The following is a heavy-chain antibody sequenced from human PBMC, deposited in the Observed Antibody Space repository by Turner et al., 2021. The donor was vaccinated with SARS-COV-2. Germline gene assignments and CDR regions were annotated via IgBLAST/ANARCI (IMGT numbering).Heavy chain of an antibody. D-gene: IGHD1-26*01. V-gene: IGHV4-39*01. CDR3: ARHSPELRGDFFDY. J-gene: IGHJ4*02. Sequence: QLQLQESVPGLVKPSETLSLTCTVSGGSISSSSYYWGWIRQPPGKGLEWIGSIYYSGSTYNNSSLKSRVTMSVDTSKNQFSLKLTAVTAADTAVYYCARHSPELRGDFFDYWGQGTLVTVSS. CDR2: IYYSGST. CDR1: GGSISSSSYY.